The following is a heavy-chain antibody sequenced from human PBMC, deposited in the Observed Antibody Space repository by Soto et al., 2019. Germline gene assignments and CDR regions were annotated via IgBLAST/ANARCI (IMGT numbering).Heavy chain of an antibody. D-gene: IGHD1-26*01. CDR3: ARSVGDYYYGMDV. J-gene: IGHJ6*02. CDR2: FYYSGST. Sequence: SETLSLTCTVSGASITSTSYHWGWIRQPPGKGQEWIGNFYYSGSTYYNPSLRSRVTISVDASKNQFSVKVSSVTATDTAVYYCARSVGDYYYGMDVWGQGTTVTV. CDR1: GASITSTSYH. V-gene: IGHV4-39*01.